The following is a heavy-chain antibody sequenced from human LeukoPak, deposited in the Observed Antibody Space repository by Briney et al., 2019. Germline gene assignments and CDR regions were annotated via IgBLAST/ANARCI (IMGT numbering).Heavy chain of an antibody. V-gene: IGHV1-46*01. CDR3: AKETSARDRRGWLQLGGVDY. Sequence: ASVKVSCKASGYTFSSYYMYWVRQAPGQGLEWMGVINPTGGSTSYAQNFQGRVTMTRDTSTSTVYMELSSLRSEDTAVYYCAKETSARDRRGWLQLGGVDYWGQGTLVTVSS. CDR1: GYTFSSYY. D-gene: IGHD5-24*01. J-gene: IGHJ4*02. CDR2: INPTGGST.